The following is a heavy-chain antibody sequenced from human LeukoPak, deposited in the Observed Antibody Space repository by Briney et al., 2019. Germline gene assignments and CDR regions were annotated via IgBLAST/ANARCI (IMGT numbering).Heavy chain of an antibody. Sequence: SETLSLTCTVSGDSINNHYWTWIRQPPGKGLEWIGYISFSGSTNSNPSLKNRVAISVDPSRNQFSLKLTSVTAADTAVYYCATGARATITTLAYWGQGTLVTVSS. CDR2: ISFSGST. J-gene: IGHJ4*02. CDR1: GDSINNHY. D-gene: IGHD4-11*01. V-gene: IGHV4-59*11. CDR3: ATGARATITTLAY.